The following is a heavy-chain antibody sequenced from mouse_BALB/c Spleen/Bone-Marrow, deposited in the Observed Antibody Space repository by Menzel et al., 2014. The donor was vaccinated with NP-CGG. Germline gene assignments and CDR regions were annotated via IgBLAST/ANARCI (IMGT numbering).Heavy chain of an antibody. CDR1: GSNIKDTY. CDR3: ARYYYGFYFDY. J-gene: IGHJ2*01. Sequence: VQLQQPGAELVKPGASVKLSCTASGSNIKDTYMHWVKQRPEQGLEWIGRIDPANGNTKYDPKFQGKATITADTSSNTAYLQLSSLTSEDTAVYYCARYYYGFYFDYWGQGTTLTVSS. D-gene: IGHD1-1*01. V-gene: IGHV14-3*02. CDR2: IDPANGNT.